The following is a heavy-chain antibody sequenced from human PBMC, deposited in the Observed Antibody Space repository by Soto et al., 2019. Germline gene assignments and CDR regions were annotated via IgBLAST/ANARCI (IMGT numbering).Heavy chain of an antibody. Sequence: QVQLQESGPGLVKPSGTLSLTCAVSGGSFTSHNWWTWVRQPPGQGLEWIGEIYRTGSTNYNPSLKSRVTISRAKSENQVSLKVTSPTAADTAVYYCASRDPGTSVDYWGQGTLVTVSS. CDR3: ASRDPGTSVDY. D-gene: IGHD1-7*01. V-gene: IGHV4-4*02. CDR1: GGSFTSHNW. CDR2: IYRTGST. J-gene: IGHJ4*02.